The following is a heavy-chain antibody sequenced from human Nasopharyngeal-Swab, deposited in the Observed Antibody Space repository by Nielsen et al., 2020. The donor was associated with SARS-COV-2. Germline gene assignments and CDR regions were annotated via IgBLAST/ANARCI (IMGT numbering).Heavy chain of an antibody. CDR2: INHSGST. V-gene: IGHV4-34*01. Sequence: SETLSLTCAVYGVSFSGYYWSWIRQPPGKGLEWIGEINHSGSTNYNPSLKSRVTISVDTSKNQFSLKLSSVTAADTAVYYCARGLTYYDFWSGPYNWFDPWGQGTLVTVSS. CDR3: ARGLTYYDFWSGPYNWFDP. CDR1: GVSFSGYY. D-gene: IGHD3-3*01. J-gene: IGHJ5*02.